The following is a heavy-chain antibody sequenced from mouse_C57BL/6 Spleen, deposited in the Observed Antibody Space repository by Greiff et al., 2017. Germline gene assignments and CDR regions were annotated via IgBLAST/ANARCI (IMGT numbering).Heavy chain of an antibody. CDR2: IYPGDGDT. Sequence: VKLMESGAELVKPGASVKISCKASGYAFSSYWMNWVKQRPGKGLEWIGQIYPGDGDTNYNGKFKGKATLTADKSSSTAYMQLSSLTSEDSAVYFCARGGLRRDFDYWGQGTTLTVSS. D-gene: IGHD2-4*01. J-gene: IGHJ2*01. CDR1: GYAFSSYW. CDR3: ARGGLRRDFDY. V-gene: IGHV1-80*01.